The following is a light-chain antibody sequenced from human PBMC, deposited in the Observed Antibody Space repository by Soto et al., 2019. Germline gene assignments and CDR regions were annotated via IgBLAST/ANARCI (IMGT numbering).Light chain of an antibody. J-gene: IGLJ1*01. Sequence: QSVLTQPPSATGCPGQSVTISCTGTSSDVGGYNYVSWYQQHPGKAPKLMIYEVSKRPSGVPDRFSGSKSGNTASLTVPGLQAEDEADYYCSSYAGSRYVFGTGTKVTVL. CDR3: SSYAGSRYV. CDR2: EVS. CDR1: SSDVGGYNY. V-gene: IGLV2-8*01.